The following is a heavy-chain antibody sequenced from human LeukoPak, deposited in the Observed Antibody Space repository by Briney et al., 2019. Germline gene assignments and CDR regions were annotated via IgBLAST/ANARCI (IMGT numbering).Heavy chain of an antibody. CDR3: ARDRFGDYGGKRTYYYYYGMDV. V-gene: IGHV4-34*01. CDR1: GGSFSGYY. J-gene: IGHJ6*02. Sequence: PSETLSLTCAVYGGSFSGYYWSWIRQPPGKGLEWIGEINHSGSTNYNPSLKSRVTISVDTSKNQFSLKLSSVTAADTAVYYCARDRFGDYGGKRTYYYYYGMDVWGQGTTVTVSS. D-gene: IGHD4-23*01. CDR2: INHSGST.